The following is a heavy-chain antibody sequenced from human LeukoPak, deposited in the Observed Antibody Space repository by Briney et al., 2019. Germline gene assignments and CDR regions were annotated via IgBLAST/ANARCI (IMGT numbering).Heavy chain of an antibody. D-gene: IGHD1-1*01. CDR3: AKLVPNWNYFDY. CDR1: GFSFSTYA. Sequence: GGSLGLSCAASGFSFSTYAMSWVRQAPGKGLEWVSAISGSGGSTYYADSVKGRFTISRDNSKNTLYLQMNSLRAEDTAVYYCAKLVPNWNYFDYWGQGTLVTVSS. CDR2: ISGSGGST. V-gene: IGHV3-23*01. J-gene: IGHJ4*02.